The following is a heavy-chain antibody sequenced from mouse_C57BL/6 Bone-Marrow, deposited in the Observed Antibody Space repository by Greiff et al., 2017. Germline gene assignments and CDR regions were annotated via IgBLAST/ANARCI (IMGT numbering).Heavy chain of an antibody. Sequence: QVQLKESGAELVKPGASVKMSCKASGYTFTTYPIEWMKQNHGRSLEWIGNFHPYNDDTKYNEKFKGKATLTVEKSSITVYLELSRLTSDDSAVYDCARPLWYYGSSYPLGYWGQGTTLTVSS. CDR2: FHPYNDDT. CDR1: GYTFTTYP. V-gene: IGHV1-47*01. D-gene: IGHD1-1*01. J-gene: IGHJ2*01. CDR3: ARPLWYYGSSYPLGY.